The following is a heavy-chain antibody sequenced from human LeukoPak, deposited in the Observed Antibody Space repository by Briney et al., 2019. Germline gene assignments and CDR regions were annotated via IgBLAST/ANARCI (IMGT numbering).Heavy chain of an antibody. CDR1: GFTFSSYW. CDR3: ARDSPLDGDPAYYYYYYGMDV. Sequence: PGGSLRLSCAASGFTFSSYWMSWVRQAPGKGLEWVANIKQDGSEKYYVDSVKGRFTISRDNAKNSLYLQVNSLRAEDTAVYYCARDSPLDGDPAYYYYYYGMDVWGQGTTVTVSS. CDR2: IKQDGSEK. V-gene: IGHV3-7*01. D-gene: IGHD4-17*01. J-gene: IGHJ6*02.